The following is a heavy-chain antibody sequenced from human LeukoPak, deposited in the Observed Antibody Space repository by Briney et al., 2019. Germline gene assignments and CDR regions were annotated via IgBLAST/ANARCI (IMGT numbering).Heavy chain of an antibody. CDR2: IIPILGIA. J-gene: IGHJ4*02. D-gene: IGHD2-2*01. CDR3: ARDPGLVPAANDY. CDR1: GGTFSSYT. Sequence: SVKVSCKASGGTFSSYTISWVRQAPGQGLEWMGRIIPILGIANYAQKFQGRVTITADKSTSTAYMELSSLRSADTAVYYCARDPGLVPAANDYWGQGTLVTVSS. V-gene: IGHV1-69*04.